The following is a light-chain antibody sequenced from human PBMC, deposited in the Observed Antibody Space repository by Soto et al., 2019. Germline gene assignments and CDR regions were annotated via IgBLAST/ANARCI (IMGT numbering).Light chain of an antibody. V-gene: IGLV1-40*01. Sequence: QSVLTQPPSLSGAPGQRVTISCTGSGSNIGAGYDVYWYQQLPGTAPKLLIYGNNNRPSGVPDRFSGSKSGTSASLAITGLQAEDEADYYCQSYDSSLSAFYVFGTGTKVTVL. CDR3: QSYDSSLSAFYV. J-gene: IGLJ1*01. CDR1: GSNIGAGYD. CDR2: GNN.